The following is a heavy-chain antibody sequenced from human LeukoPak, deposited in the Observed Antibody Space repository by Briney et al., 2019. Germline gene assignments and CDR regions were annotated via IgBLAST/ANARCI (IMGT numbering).Heavy chain of an antibody. J-gene: IGHJ5*02. CDR1: GGTFSSYA. Sequence: ASVKVSCKASGGTFSSYAISWLRQAPGQGLEWMGRIIPIFGTANYAQKFQGRVTITTDESTSTAYMELSSLRSEDTAVYYCARGALHYYDSSGYDGLNWFDPWGQGTLVTVSS. D-gene: IGHD3-22*01. V-gene: IGHV1-69*05. CDR3: ARGALHYYDSSGYDGLNWFDP. CDR2: IIPIFGTA.